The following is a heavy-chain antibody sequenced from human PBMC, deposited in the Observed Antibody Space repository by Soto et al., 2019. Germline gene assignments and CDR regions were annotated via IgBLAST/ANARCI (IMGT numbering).Heavy chain of an antibody. V-gene: IGHV3-53*01. CDR3: AREVVTAPGRAFDI. Sequence: EVQLVESGGGLIQPGGSLRLSCAASGFTVSSNYMSWVRQAPGKGLEWVSVIYSGGSTYYADSVKGRFTISRDNSKNTLYLQMTSLRAEDTAVYYCAREVVTAPGRAFDIWGQGTVVSVSS. J-gene: IGHJ3*02. D-gene: IGHD2-21*02. CDR1: GFTVSSNY. CDR2: IYSGGST.